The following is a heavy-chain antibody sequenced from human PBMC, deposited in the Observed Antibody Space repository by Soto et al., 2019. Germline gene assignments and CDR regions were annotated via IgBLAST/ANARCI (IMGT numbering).Heavy chain of an antibody. CDR1: GGSIITYW. CDR3: ARSRGSTRSFDY. D-gene: IGHD2-15*01. V-gene: IGHV4-59*01. J-gene: IGHJ4*02. Sequence: SETLSLTCTVSGGSIITYWCICVRHPPRKGLEWIVYIYYSGSTNYNPSLKSRVTISVDTSKNQFSLKLTSVTAADTAVYYCARSRGSTRSFDYWGQGTLVTVSS. CDR2: IYYSGST.